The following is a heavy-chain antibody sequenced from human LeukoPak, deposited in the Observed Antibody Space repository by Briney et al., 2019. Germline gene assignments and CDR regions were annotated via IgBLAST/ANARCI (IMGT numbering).Heavy chain of an antibody. CDR1: GFTVSNNY. CDR3: ARDIQLST. V-gene: IGHV3-53*01. J-gene: IGHJ3*01. D-gene: IGHD5-24*01. CDR2: ISHTGGNA. Sequence: PGGSLRLSCAASGFTVSNNYMSWVRQAPGKGLEWVSLISHTGGNAYYADSVRGRFTITRDNSKNTLYLQMNSLRAEDTAIYYCARDIQLSTWGLGTMVTVSS.